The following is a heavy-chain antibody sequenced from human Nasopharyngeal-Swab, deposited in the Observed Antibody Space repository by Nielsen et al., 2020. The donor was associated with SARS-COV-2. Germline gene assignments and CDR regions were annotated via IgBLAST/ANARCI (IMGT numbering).Heavy chain of an antibody. V-gene: IGHV1-69*13. Sequence: SVKVSCKASAGTFSSYAISWVRQAPGQGLEWMGGIIPIFGTANYAQKFQGRVTITADESTSTAYMELSSLRSEDTAVYYCARNLAVADYSYYYYGMDVWGQGTTVTVSS. D-gene: IGHD6-19*01. J-gene: IGHJ6*02. CDR2: IIPIFGTA. CDR3: ARNLAVADYSYYYYGMDV. CDR1: AGTFSSYA.